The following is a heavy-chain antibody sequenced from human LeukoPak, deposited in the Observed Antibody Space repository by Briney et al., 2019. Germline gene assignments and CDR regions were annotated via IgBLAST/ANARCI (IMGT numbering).Heavy chain of an antibody. J-gene: IGHJ3*02. CDR3: ASYMVRGVIDAFDI. D-gene: IGHD3-10*01. V-gene: IGHV4-59*01. CDR1: GGSISSYY. CDR2: IYYSGST. Sequence: SETLSLTCTVSGGSISSYYWSWIRQPPGKGLEWIGYIYYSGSTNYNPSLKSRATISVDTSKNQFSLKLSSVTAADTAVYYCASYMVRGVIDAFDIWGQGTMVTVSS.